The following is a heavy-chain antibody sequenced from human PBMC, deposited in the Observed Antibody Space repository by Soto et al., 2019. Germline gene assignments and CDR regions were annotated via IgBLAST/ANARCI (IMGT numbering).Heavy chain of an antibody. D-gene: IGHD5-12*01. V-gene: IGHV4-31*03. CDR2: IYYSGST. CDR1: GGSISSGGYY. Sequence: QVQLQESGPGLVKPSQTLSLTCTVSGGSISSGGYYWSWIRQHPGKGLEWIGYIYYSGSTYYNPSHKSRVTIAVDTSKNQCSLELSSVTAADTAVYYCARAAHCGYGGSYFDYWGQGTLVTVSS. CDR3: ARAAHCGYGGSYFDY. J-gene: IGHJ4*02.